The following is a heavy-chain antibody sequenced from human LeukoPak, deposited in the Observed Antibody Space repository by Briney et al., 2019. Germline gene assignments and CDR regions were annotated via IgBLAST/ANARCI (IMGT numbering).Heavy chain of an antibody. Sequence: SETLSLTCTVSGGSISSYYWSWIRQSPGKGLEWIGYIYYSGSTNYNPSLKSRVTISVDTSKNQFSLKLSSVTAADTAVYYCARAGDKLYCSGGSCLGYAFDIWGQGTMVTVSS. D-gene: IGHD2-15*01. V-gene: IGHV4-59*01. J-gene: IGHJ3*02. CDR1: GGSISSYY. CDR2: IYYSGST. CDR3: ARAGDKLYCSGGSCLGYAFDI.